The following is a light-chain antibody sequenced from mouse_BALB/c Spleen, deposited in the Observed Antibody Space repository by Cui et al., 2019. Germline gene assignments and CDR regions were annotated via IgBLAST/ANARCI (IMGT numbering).Light chain of an antibody. CDR1: QDINSY. Sequence: IKMTQSPSSMSASLGVRVTITCKASQDINSYLSWFQQKPGKSPKTLIYRANRLVDGVPSRFSGSGSGQDYSLTISSLEYEDMGIYYCLQYDEFPWTFGGGTKLEIK. CDR2: RAN. J-gene: IGKJ1*01. V-gene: IGKV14-111*01. CDR3: LQYDEFPWT.